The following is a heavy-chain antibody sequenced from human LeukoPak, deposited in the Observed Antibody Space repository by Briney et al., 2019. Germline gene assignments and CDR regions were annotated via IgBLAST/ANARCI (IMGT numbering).Heavy chain of an antibody. Sequence: GESLKISCNGSGYXFTSYWICWVRQMPGKGLEWMGIIYPGDSDTRYSPSFQGQVTISADKSISTAYLQWSSLKASDTAMYYCAKHGAARLGYHFDFWSQGTLVTVSS. V-gene: IGHV5-51*01. J-gene: IGHJ4*02. D-gene: IGHD6-13*01. CDR3: AKHGAARLGYHFDF. CDR2: IYPGDSDT. CDR1: GYXFTSYW.